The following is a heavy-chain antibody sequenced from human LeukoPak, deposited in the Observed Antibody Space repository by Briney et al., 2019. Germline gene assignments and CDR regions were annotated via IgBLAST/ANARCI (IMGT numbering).Heavy chain of an antibody. CDR1: GFIINTYS. J-gene: IGHJ5*02. Sequence: GGSLRLSCAASGFIINTYSMNWVRQTPGKGLEWVSSINIGTGTIYYADLVRGRFTISRDNANNSLYLQMNSLRVEDTAVYYCARDVSSGWPNNWFDPWGQGTLVTVSS. CDR3: ARDVSSGWPNNWFDP. V-gene: IGHV3-21*01. D-gene: IGHD6-19*01. CDR2: INIGTGTI.